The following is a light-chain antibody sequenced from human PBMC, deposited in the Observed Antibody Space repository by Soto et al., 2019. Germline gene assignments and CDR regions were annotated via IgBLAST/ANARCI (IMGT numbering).Light chain of an antibody. Sequence: QSALTQPASVSGSPGQSITISCTGTSSEVGGYNYVSWYQQHPGKAPKLMIYDVSNRPSGVSNRFSGSKSGNTASLTIYGLQAEDEADYYCSSDTSSRTLDVAFGGGTKVT. V-gene: IGLV2-14*01. J-gene: IGLJ2*01. CDR1: SSEVGGYNY. CDR2: DVS. CDR3: SSDTSSRTLDVA.